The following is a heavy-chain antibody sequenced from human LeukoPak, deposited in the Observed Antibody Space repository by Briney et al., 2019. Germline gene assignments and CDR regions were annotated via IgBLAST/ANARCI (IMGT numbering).Heavy chain of an antibody. D-gene: IGHD3-22*01. Sequence: ASVKVSCKASGFTLTNFDINWVRQATGQGLEWVGWMNSNTSNTVYAQEFQGRVTMTRDTSIGTVYMELTNLRSEDTAVYYCARGRRGSSGPWSWYLDLWGRGTLVTASS. CDR3: ARGRRGSSGPWSWYLDL. CDR1: GFTLTNFD. CDR2: MNSNTSNT. J-gene: IGHJ2*01. V-gene: IGHV1-8*01.